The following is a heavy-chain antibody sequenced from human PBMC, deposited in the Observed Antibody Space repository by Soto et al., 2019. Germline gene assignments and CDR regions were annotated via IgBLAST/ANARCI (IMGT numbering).Heavy chain of an antibody. J-gene: IGHJ6*02. D-gene: IGHD3-9*01. Sequence: SVKVSCKASGGTFSSYAISWVRQAPGQGLEWMGGIIPIFGTANYAQKFQGRVTITADESTSTAYMELSSLRSEDTAVYYGARYYDILTGYTPIEYYNGRDFWGQGTTGTVSS. CDR2: IIPIFGTA. V-gene: IGHV1-69*13. CDR3: ARYYDILTGYTPIEYYNGRDF. CDR1: GGTFSSYA.